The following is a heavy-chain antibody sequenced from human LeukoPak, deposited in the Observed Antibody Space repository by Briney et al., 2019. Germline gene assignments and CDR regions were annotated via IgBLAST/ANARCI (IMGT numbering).Heavy chain of an antibody. CDR2: IKQDGSEK. J-gene: IGHJ6*02. Sequence: GGSLRLSCAASGFTFSSYWMSWVRQAPGKGLEWVANIKQDGSEKYYVDSVKGRFTISRDNAKNSLYLQMNNLRAEDTAVYYCARDPAPTMMKDYYYYYGMDVWGQGTTVTVSS. CDR1: GFTFSSYW. D-gene: IGHD3-22*01. CDR3: ARDPAPTMMKDYYYYYGMDV. V-gene: IGHV3-7*03.